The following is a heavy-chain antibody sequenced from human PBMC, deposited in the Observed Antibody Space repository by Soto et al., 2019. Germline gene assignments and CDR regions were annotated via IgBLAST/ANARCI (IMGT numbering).Heavy chain of an antibody. D-gene: IGHD2-8*02. V-gene: IGHV4-4*07. CDR2: FSLSGTT. CDR1: GASITGTSY. CDR3: ARGMTPPGAPAWYYFDS. Sequence: SETLSLTCTVSGASITGTSYWSWIRQPAGKGLEWIGRFSLSGTTNYNPSLRSRVTMSADVSKNQFSLRLTSVTAADTALYYCARGMTPPGAPAWYYFDSWGQGSLVTVCS. J-gene: IGHJ4*02.